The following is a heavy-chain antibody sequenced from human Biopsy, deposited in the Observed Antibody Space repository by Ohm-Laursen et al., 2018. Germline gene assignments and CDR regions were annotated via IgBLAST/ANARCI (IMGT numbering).Heavy chain of an antibody. CDR3: AGGLLEWSLPS. V-gene: IGHV1-2*02. CDR1: GDAFLGYY. CDR2: IYPNSGDT. J-gene: IGHJ4*02. D-gene: IGHD3-3*01. Sequence: SSAKVSCKASGDAFLGYYLNWVRQAPGQGLEWMGSIYPNSGDTDFAQKFQGRVSMTRDTSVSTAYLELSSLRSDDTAIYYCAGGLLEWSLPSWGQGTLATVSS.